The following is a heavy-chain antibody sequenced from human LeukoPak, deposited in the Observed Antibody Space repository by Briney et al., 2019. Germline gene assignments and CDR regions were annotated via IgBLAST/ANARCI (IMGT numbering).Heavy chain of an antibody. J-gene: IGHJ4*02. CDR2: INSDGSGA. CDR1: GFTFSSYW. V-gene: IGHV3-74*03. D-gene: IGHD5-18*01. Sequence: PGGSLRLSCAASGFTFSSYWMYWVRQAPGKGLVWVSRINSDGSGATYVDSVKGRFTISRDNTKNTLYLQMNSLRAEDTAVYYCAIRAGYTSGSDYWGQGTLVTVSS. CDR3: AIRAGYTSGSDY.